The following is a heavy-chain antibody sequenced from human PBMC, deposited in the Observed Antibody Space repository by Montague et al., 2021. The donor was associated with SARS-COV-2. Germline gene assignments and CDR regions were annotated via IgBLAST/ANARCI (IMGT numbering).Heavy chain of an antibody. J-gene: IGHJ3*02. V-gene: IGHV4-59*01. CDR3: ARGPRYCSSTGCPPAFDI. CDR1: GGSISSYY. CDR2: ISYSGST. Sequence: SETLSLTCTVSGGSISSYYWSWIRQPPGKGLEWIGYISYSGSTKYNPFLKRRVTISEDTSENHFSLKLSSVTAADAAVYFCARGPRYCSSTGCPPAFDIWGQGTMVTVSS. D-gene: IGHD2-2*01.